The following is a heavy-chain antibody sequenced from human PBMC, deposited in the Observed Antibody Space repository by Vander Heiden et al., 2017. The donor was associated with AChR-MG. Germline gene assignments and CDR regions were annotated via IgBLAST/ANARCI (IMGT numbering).Heavy chain of an antibody. V-gene: IGHV1-69*01. D-gene: IGHD5-12*01. J-gene: IGHJ6*02. CDR1: GGTFSSYA. Sequence: QVQLVQSGAEVKKPGSSVKVPCKASGGTFSSYAISWVRQAPGQGLEWMGGIIPIFGTANYAQKFQGRVTITADESTSTAYMELSSLRSEDTAVYYCAREQVGRDGYWHYYYYGMDVWGQGTTVTVSS. CDR3: AREQVGRDGYWHYYYYGMDV. CDR2: IIPIFGTA.